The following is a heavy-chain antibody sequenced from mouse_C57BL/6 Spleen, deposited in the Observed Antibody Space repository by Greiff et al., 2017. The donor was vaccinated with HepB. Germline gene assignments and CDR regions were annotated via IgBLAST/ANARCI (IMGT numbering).Heavy chain of an antibody. Sequence: EVHLVESGGGLVKPGGSLKLSCAASGFTFSDYGMHWVRQAPEKGLEWVAYISSGSSTIYYADTVKGRFTISRDNAKNTLFLQMNSLRSEDTAMYYCAMSYDYDDGWYFDVWGTGTTVTVSS. D-gene: IGHD2-4*01. CDR2: ISSGSSTI. J-gene: IGHJ1*03. V-gene: IGHV5-17*01. CDR1: GFTFSDYG. CDR3: AMSYDYDDGWYFDV.